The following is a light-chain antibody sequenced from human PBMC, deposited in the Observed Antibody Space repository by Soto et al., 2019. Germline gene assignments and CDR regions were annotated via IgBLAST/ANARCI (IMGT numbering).Light chain of an antibody. CDR3: QQYGSSPG. CDR1: QSVSSSY. Sequence: EIVLTQSPGTLSLSPGERATLSCRASQSVSSSYLAWYQQKPGLAPRLLIYDASSRATGIPDRFSGSGSGTDFTLTISRLEPEDFAVYYCQQYGSSPGFGQGTRLEIK. CDR2: DAS. J-gene: IGKJ5*01. V-gene: IGKV3D-20*01.